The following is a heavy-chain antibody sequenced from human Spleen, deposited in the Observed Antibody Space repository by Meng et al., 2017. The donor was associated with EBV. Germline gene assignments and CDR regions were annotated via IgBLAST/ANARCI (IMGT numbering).Heavy chain of an antibody. V-gene: IGHV3-74*01. Sequence: ESCGGLLQPGGSPELSCVAPGFTLSSYWVHCVRQAPGKGLVWVSRINPDGSVINYADSVKCRFTISRDNAKNTVYLQMNNLRADDTAVYYCAKDCFGDKDSWGQGTLVTVSS. CDR1: GFTLSSYW. CDR3: AKDCFGDKDS. CDR2: INPDGSVI. D-gene: IGHD2-21*01. J-gene: IGHJ4*02.